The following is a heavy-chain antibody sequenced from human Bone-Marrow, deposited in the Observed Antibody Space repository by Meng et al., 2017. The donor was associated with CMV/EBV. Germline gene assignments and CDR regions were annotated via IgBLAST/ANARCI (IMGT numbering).Heavy chain of an antibody. J-gene: IGHJ4*02. V-gene: IGHV4-61*08. CDR3: AREGGYSYGWYYFDY. D-gene: IGHD5-18*01. CDR2: IYYSGST. Sequence: SETLSLTCTVSGGSITSGGYYWSWIRQHPGKGLEWIGYIYYSGSTNYNPSLKSRVTISVDTSKNQFSLKLSSVTAADTAVYYCAREGGYSYGWYYFDYWGQGTLVTASS. CDR1: GGSITSGGYY.